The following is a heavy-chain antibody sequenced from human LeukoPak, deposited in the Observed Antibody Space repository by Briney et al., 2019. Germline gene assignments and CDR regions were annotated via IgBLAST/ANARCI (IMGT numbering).Heavy chain of an antibody. V-gene: IGHV3-30*18. Sequence: GGSLRLSCAAPGFTFSSYGMHWVRQAPGKGLEWVAVISYDGSNKYYADSVKGRFTISRDNSKNTLYLQMNSLGAEDTAVYYCAKDPNSYYYDTGEDGMDVWGQGTTVTVSS. D-gene: IGHD3-22*01. CDR2: ISYDGSNK. CDR3: AKDPNSYYYDTGEDGMDV. CDR1: GFTFSSYG. J-gene: IGHJ6*02.